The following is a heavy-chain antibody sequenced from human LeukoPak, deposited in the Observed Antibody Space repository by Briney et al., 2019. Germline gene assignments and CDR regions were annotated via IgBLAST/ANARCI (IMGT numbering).Heavy chain of an antibody. CDR3: AKDIGYDKVDV. J-gene: IGHJ6*02. V-gene: IGHV3-74*01. D-gene: IGHD3-22*01. CDR1: GLTVSRTH. CDR2: INSDGSST. Sequence: GGSLRLSCAVSGLTVSRTHMSWVRQAPGKGLEWVSRINSDGSSTGYADSVKGRFTISRDNSKNSLYLQMNSLRTEDTALYYCAKDIGYDKVDVWGQGTTVTVSS.